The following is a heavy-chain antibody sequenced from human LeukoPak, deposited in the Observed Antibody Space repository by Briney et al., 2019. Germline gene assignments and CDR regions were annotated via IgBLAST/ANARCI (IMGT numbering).Heavy chain of an antibody. CDR2: IYTSGRT. Sequence: SETLSLTCTVSGGSISSGSYYWSWIRQPAGKGLEWIGRIYTSGRTNYNPSLKSRVTISVDTSKNQFSLKLSSVTAADTAVYYCARGIMTRRVDDAFDIWGQGTMVTVSS. D-gene: IGHD3-22*01. J-gene: IGHJ3*02. CDR1: GGSISSGSYY. CDR3: ARGIMTRRVDDAFDI. V-gene: IGHV4-61*02.